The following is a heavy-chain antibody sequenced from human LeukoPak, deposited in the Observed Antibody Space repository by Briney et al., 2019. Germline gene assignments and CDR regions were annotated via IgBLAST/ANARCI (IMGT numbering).Heavy chain of an antibody. Sequence: QPGRSLRLSCAASGFTFSSYAMHWVRQAPGKGLEWVAVISYDGSNKYYADSVKGRFTISRDNSKNTLYLQMNSLRAEDTAVYYCARGYAGGNDIWGQGTMVTVSS. V-gene: IGHV3-30-3*01. CDR2: ISYDGSNK. D-gene: IGHD1-26*01. J-gene: IGHJ3*02. CDR3: ARGYAGGNDI. CDR1: GFTFSSYA.